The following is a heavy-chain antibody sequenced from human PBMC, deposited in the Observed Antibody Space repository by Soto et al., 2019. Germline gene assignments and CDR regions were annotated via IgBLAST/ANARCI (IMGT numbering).Heavy chain of an antibody. V-gene: IGHV3-48*01. Sequence: GGALRLSCAASGFTFSSYSMNWVRQAPGKGLEWVSYISSSSSTIYYTDSVKGRFTISRDNAKNSLYLQMNSLRAEDTAVYYCERCWSAQLAFAIPGQRTMVT. CDR2: ISSSSSTI. CDR3: ERCWSAQLAFAI. CDR1: GFTFSSYS. D-gene: IGHD2-2*01. J-gene: IGHJ3*02.